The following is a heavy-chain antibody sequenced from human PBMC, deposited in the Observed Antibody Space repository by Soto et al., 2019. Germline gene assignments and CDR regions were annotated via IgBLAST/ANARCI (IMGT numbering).Heavy chain of an antibody. V-gene: IGHV4-34*01. Sequence: KASETLSLTCAVYGGSFSGYYWSWIRQPPGKGLEWIGEINHSGSTNYNPSLKSRVTISVDTSKNQFSLKLSSVTAADTAVYYCARGPMITFGGVTDYYFDYWGQGTLVTVSS. CDR2: INHSGST. CDR3: ARGPMITFGGVTDYYFDY. J-gene: IGHJ4*02. D-gene: IGHD3-16*01. CDR1: GGSFSGYY.